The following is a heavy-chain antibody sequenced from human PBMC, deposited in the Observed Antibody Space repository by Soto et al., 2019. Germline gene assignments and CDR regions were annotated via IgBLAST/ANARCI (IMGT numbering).Heavy chain of an antibody. J-gene: IGHJ3*02. CDR3: ARDHLGDYHAFDI. CDR2: IYYSGST. Sequence: SETLSLTCTVSGGSISSYYWSWIRQPPGKGLEWIGYIYYSGSTNYNPSLKSRVTISVDTSKNQFSLKLSSVTAADTAVYYCARDHLGDYHAFDIWGQGARVTVSS. D-gene: IGHD4-17*01. CDR1: GGSISSYY. V-gene: IGHV4-59*12.